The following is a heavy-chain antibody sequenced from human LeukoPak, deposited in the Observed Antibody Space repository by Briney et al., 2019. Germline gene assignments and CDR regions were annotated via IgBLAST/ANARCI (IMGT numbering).Heavy chain of an antibody. Sequence: SETLSLTCPVSGGSISSSSYYWGWIRQPPGKGLEWVGSIYYSASTYYNPSLKSRVTISVDTSKNQYSLKLSSVTAADTAVYYCATGKYTLLPDIWGQGTMVTVSS. D-gene: IGHD1-1*01. CDR2: IYYSAST. V-gene: IGHV4-39*07. CDR1: GGSISSSSYY. J-gene: IGHJ3*02. CDR3: ATGKYTLLPDI.